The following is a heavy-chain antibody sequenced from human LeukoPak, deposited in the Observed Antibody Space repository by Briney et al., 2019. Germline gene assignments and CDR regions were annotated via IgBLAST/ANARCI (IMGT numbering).Heavy chain of an antibody. J-gene: IGHJ4*02. CDR2: LNHGGDI. D-gene: IGHD3-10*01. CDR3: ARKHYSGSGSYYTD. CDR1: GGSFRGYY. Sequence: PSETLSLTCAAYGGSFRGYYWTWIRQPPGKGLEWIGELNHGGDINYNPSLKSRVTISVDTSKNQFSLRLNSVTAADTAVYYCARKHYSGSGSYYTDWGQGTLVTVSS. V-gene: IGHV4-34*01.